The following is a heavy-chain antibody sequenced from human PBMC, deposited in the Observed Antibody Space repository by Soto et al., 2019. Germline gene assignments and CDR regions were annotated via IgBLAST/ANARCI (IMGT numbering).Heavy chain of an antibody. V-gene: IGHV4-31*03. J-gene: IGHJ4*02. CDR1: GVSISSAGYY. CDR3: ARVLQPYIAASFDY. D-gene: IGHD6-13*01. Sequence: QVQLQESGPGLVEPSQTLSLTCTVSGVSISSAGYYWSWIRQRPGKGLEWIGYIYHSGSTFYNPSLKRRLTIALDTSKSRISLKLNSVTAADTAVYYCARVLQPYIAASFDYWGQGTLVTVSS. CDR2: IYHSGST.